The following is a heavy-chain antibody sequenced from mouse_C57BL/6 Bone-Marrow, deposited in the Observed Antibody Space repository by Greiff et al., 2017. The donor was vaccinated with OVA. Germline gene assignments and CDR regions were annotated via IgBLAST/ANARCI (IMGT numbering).Heavy chain of an antibody. CDR3: ARTLLYYYGSSPFAY. CDR1: GYAFTNYL. J-gene: IGHJ3*01. D-gene: IGHD1-1*01. V-gene: IGHV1-54*01. CDR2: INPGSGGT. Sequence: QVQLQQSGAELVRPGTSVKVSCKASGYAFTNYLIEWVKQRPGQGLEWIGVINPGSGGTNYNEKFKGKATLTADKSSSTAYMQLSSLTSEDSAVYFCARTLLYYYGSSPFAYWGQGTLVTVSA.